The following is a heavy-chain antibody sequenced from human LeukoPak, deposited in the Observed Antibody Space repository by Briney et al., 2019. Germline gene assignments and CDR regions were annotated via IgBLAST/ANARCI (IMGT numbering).Heavy chain of an antibody. J-gene: IGHJ4*02. CDR2: IYYSGST. CDR1: GGSFSDYY. D-gene: IGHD3-22*01. Sequence: SETLSLTCAVYGGSFSDYYWSWIRQPPGKGLEWIGYIYYSGSTNYNPSLKSRVTISVDTSKNQFSLKLSSVTAADTAVYYCATNYYDSSGYYYPPFDYWGQGTLVTVSS. V-gene: IGHV4-59*01. CDR3: ATNYYDSSGYYYPPFDY.